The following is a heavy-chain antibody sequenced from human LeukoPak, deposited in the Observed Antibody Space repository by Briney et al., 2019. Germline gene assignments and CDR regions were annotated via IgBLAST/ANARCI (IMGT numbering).Heavy chain of an antibody. CDR3: ARTRTLRYFDWLFNY. V-gene: IGHV1-8*01. CDR1: GYTFTSYD. CDR2: MNPNSGNT. J-gene: IGHJ4*02. D-gene: IGHD3-9*01. Sequence: GASVKVSCKASGYTFTSYDINWVRRATGQGLEWMGCMNPNSGNTGYAQKFQGRVTMTRNTSISTAYMELSSLRSEDTAVYYCARTRTLRYFDWLFNYWGQGTLVTVSS.